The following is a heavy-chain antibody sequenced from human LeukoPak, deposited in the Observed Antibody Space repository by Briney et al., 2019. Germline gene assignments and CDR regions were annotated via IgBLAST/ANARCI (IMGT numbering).Heavy chain of an antibody. CDR1: GYTLTELS. Sequence: ASVKVSCKVSGYTLTELSMHWVRQAPGRGLEWMGGFDPEDGETIYAQKFQGRVTMTEDTSTDTAYMELSSLRSEDTAVYYCATDSSYCSGGGCYSEANWGQGTLVTVSS. J-gene: IGHJ4*02. V-gene: IGHV1-24*01. CDR3: ATDSSYCSGGGCYSEAN. D-gene: IGHD2-15*01. CDR2: FDPEDGET.